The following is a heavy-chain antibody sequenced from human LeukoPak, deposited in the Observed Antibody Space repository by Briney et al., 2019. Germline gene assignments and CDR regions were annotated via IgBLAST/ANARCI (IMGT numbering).Heavy chain of an antibody. CDR1: GGSFSGYY. Sequence: PSETLSLTCAVYGGSFSGYYWSWIRQPPGKGLEWIGEINHSGSTNYNPSLKSRVTTSVDTSKNQFSLKLSSVTAADTAVYYCARGLGPDYYYGMDVWGQGTTVTVSS. CDR2: INHSGST. V-gene: IGHV4-34*01. J-gene: IGHJ6*02. CDR3: ARGLGPDYYYGMDV.